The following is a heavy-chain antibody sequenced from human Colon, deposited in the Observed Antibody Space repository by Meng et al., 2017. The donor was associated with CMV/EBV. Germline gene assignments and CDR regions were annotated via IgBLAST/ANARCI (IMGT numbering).Heavy chain of an antibody. CDR3: AKTTVTTSYYYYGMDV. CDR1: GFTFSSYA. CDR2: IPYDGNSE. Sequence: GGSLRLSCAASGFTFSSYAMSWVRQAPGKGLEWVAVIPYDGNSEYYADSVKGRFTISRDNSKNTLFLQMNSLRPEDAALYYCAKTTVTTSYYYYGMDVWGQGTTVTVSS. V-gene: IGHV3-30*18. D-gene: IGHD4-17*01. J-gene: IGHJ6*02.